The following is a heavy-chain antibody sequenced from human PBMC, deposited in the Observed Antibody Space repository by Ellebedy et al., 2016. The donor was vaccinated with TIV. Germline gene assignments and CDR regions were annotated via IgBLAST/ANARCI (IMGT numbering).Heavy chain of an antibody. CDR2: IYSGGST. D-gene: IGHD3-10*01. CDR1: GFTVSRNY. V-gene: IGHV3-53*01. Sequence: GESLKISCAASGFTVSRNYMSWVRQAPGKGLEWVSVIYSGGSTYYADSAKGRFTISRDNSKNTLYLQLSSLKAEDTAVYYCASSGGYYWYFDLWGRGTLVTVSS. CDR3: ASSGGYYWYFDL. J-gene: IGHJ2*01.